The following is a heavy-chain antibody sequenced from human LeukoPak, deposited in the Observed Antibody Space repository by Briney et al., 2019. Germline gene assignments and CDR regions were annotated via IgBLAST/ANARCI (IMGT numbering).Heavy chain of an antibody. CDR2: ISYDGSNK. V-gene: IGHV3-30*04. J-gene: IGHJ6*02. CDR1: GFTFSSYA. D-gene: IGHD3-9*01. Sequence: PGRSLRLSCAASGFTFSSYAMHWVRQAPGKGLEGVAVISYDGSNKYYADSVKGRFTISRDNSKKTLYLQMNSLRAEDTAVYYCAREPPKSIYDILTGYHKTEYYYYGMDVWGQGTTVTVSS. CDR3: AREPPKSIYDILTGYHKTEYYYYGMDV.